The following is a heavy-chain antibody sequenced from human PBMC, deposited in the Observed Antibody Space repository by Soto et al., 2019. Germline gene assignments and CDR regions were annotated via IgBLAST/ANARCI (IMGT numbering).Heavy chain of an antibody. J-gene: IGHJ4*02. Sequence: QVQLQESGPGLVRPSGTVSLTCAVSGGSISSGNWWSWVHQPPGKGLEWIGEIHHSGSTNYNPSLKSRVTMSVVPSKNLFSLTLNSVTAADTAFYYCARDQGSHPGDWGQGTLVSVSS. CDR2: IHHSGST. D-gene: IGHD6-13*01. V-gene: IGHV4-4*02. CDR1: GGSISSGNW. CDR3: ARDQGSHPGD.